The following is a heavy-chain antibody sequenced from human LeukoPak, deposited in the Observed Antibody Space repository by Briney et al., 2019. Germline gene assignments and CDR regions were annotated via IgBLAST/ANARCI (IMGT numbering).Heavy chain of an antibody. CDR1: GFTFNSYW. CDR3: MMSLTAHYYYGMDV. J-gene: IGHJ6*02. D-gene: IGHD2-21*02. CDR2: IKQDGSEK. Sequence: GGSLRLSCEASGFTFNSYWMSWVRQAPGKGLEWVANIKQDGSEKYYVDSVKGRFTISRDNTKNSLYLQMNSLRAEDTAVYHCMMSLTAHYYYGMDVWGQGTTVTVSS. V-gene: IGHV3-7*02.